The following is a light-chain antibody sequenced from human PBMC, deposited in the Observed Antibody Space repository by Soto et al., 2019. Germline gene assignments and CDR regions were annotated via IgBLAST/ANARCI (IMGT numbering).Light chain of an antibody. CDR3: SSFTSSMTNV. Sequence: QSALTQPASVPGSPGESITISCTGTSSDVGGYNSVSWYQHHPGKAPKLILHDVGDRPSGVSYRFSGSKSGNPASLTSSGLQAADEADYFCSSFTSSMTNVFGSGTKVTVL. CDR1: SSDVGGYNS. J-gene: IGLJ1*01. V-gene: IGLV2-14*03. CDR2: DVG.